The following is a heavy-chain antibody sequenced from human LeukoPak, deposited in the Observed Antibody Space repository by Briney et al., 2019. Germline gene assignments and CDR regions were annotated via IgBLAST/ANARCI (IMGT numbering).Heavy chain of an antibody. CDR1: GYTFTSYY. Sequence: ASVKVSCKASGYTFTSYYMHWVRQAPGQGLEWMGIINPSGGSTSYAQKFQGRVTMTTDTSTSTAYMELRSLRSDDTAVYYCARAVGSGSLDWFDPWGQGTLVTVSS. J-gene: IGHJ5*02. V-gene: IGHV1-46*01. CDR2: INPSGGST. D-gene: IGHD3-10*01. CDR3: ARAVGSGSLDWFDP.